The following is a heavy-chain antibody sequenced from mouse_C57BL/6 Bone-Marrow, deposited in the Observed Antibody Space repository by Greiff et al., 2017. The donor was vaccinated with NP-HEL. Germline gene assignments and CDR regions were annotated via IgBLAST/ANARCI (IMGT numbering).Heavy chain of an antibody. J-gene: IGHJ3*01. CDR1: GYTFTSYW. CDR3: ARGVDPFAY. V-gene: IGHV1-50*01. Sequence: QVQLQQPGAELVKPGASVKLSCKASGYTFTSYWMQWVKQRPGQGLEWIGEIDPSDSYTNYNQKFKGKATLTVDTSSSTAYMQLSSLTSEDSAVYYCARGVDPFAYWGQGTLVTVSA. CDR2: IDPSDSYT.